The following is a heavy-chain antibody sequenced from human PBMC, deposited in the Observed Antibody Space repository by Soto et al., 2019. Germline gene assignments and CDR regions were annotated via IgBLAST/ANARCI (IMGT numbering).Heavy chain of an antibody. CDR2: ISAYNGNT. CDR1: GDTFTSYG. J-gene: IGHJ6*03. D-gene: IGHD2-15*01. Sequence: ASVKVSCKASGDTFTSYGISWVRQAPGQGLEWMGWISAYNGNTNYAQKLQGRVTMTTDTSTSTAYMELRSLRSDDTAVYYCARGPDIVVVYPNEPLSPYYYYYYMDVWGKGTTVTVSS. CDR3: ARGPDIVVVYPNEPLSPYYYYYYMDV. V-gene: IGHV1-18*01.